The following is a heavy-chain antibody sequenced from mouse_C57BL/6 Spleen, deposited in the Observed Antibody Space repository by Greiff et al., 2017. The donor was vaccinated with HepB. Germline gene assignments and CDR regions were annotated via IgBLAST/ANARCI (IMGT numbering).Heavy chain of an antibody. D-gene: IGHD2-4*01. Sequence: EVQLQQSGPELVKPGASVKMSCKASGYTFTDYNMHWVKQSHGKSLEWIGYINPNNGGTSYNQKFKGKATLTVNKSSSTAYMELRSLTSEDSAVYYWARFNDYDGYFDYWGQGTTLTVSS. V-gene: IGHV1-22*01. CDR3: ARFNDYDGYFDY. CDR2: INPNNGGT. CDR1: GYTFTDYN. J-gene: IGHJ2*01.